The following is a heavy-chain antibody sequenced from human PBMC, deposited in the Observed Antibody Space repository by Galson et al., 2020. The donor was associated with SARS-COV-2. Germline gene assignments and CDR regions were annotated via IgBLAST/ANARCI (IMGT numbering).Heavy chain of an antibody. V-gene: IGHV3-30*04. Sequence: GGSLRLSCAAYGFALSNYAMHWVRQAPGNGLEWVVIISSDGTTKYNSDSVKGRFTISRDISKNTLYLQMNSLRPEDTAVYYCARETDDHTISGDDYWGQGA. CDR3: ARETDDHTISGDDY. J-gene: IGHJ4*02. CDR1: GFALSNYA. D-gene: IGHD1-26*01. CDR2: ISSDGTTK.